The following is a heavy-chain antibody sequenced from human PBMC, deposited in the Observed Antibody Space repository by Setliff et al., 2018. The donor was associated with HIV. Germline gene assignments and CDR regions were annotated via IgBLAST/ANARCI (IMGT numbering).Heavy chain of an antibody. V-gene: IGHV1-69*05. CDR3: ARGSAVVTAKLDY. D-gene: IGHD2-21*02. CDR1: GGTFSSYA. J-gene: IGHJ4*02. CDR2: IIPIFGSA. Sequence: ASVKVSCKASGGTFSSYAISWVRQAPGQGLEWMGGIIPIFGSANYAQKFQGRVTITTDESTSTAYMELSSLKSDDTAVYSCARGSAVVTAKLDYWGQGTLVTVSS.